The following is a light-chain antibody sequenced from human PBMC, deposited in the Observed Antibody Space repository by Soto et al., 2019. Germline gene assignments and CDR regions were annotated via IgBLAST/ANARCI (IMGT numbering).Light chain of an antibody. CDR1: QSVSSD. CDR3: QQRSNWPPLT. V-gene: IGKV3-11*01. J-gene: IGKJ4*01. Sequence: EIVLTQSPATLSLSPVERATLSCRASQSVSSDLAWYQQKPGQAPRLLIYDASNRATGIPARFSGSGSGTDFTLTISSLEPEDFAVYYCQQRSNWPPLTFGGGTKVEIK. CDR2: DAS.